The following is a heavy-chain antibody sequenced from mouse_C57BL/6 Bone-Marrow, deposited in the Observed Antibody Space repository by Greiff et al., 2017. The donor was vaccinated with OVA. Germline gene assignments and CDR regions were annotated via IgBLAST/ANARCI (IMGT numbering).Heavy chain of an antibody. CDR1: GFSFNTYA. J-gene: IGHJ4*01. Sequence: EVQLVESGGGLVQPKGSLKLSCAASGFSFNTYAMNWVRQAPGKGLEWVARIRSKSNNYATYYADAVKDRFTISRDDSESMLYLQMNNLKTEDTAMYYCVSSNWDPNYAMDYWGQGTSVTVSS. D-gene: IGHD4-1*01. V-gene: IGHV10-1*01. CDR2: IRSKSNNYAT. CDR3: VSSNWDPNYAMDY.